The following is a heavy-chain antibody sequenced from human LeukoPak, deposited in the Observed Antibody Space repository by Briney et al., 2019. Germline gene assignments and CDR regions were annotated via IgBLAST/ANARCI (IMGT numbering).Heavy chain of an antibody. D-gene: IGHD6-19*01. CDR1: GFTFSSYS. J-gene: IGHJ4*02. V-gene: IGHV3-21*04. Sequence: GGSLRLSCAASGFTFSSYSMNWVRQAPGKGLEWVSSISSSSSYIYYADSVKGRFTISRDNSKNTLYLQMNSLRAEDTAVYYCARGGGWSVGIDYWGQGTLVTVSS. CDR3: ARGGGWSVGIDY. CDR2: ISSSSSYI.